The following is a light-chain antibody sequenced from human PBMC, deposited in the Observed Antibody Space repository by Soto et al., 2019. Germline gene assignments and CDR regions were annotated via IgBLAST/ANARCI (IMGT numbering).Light chain of an antibody. V-gene: IGLV1-44*01. J-gene: IGLJ3*02. Sequence: QAVLTQPPSASGTPGQRVTISCSGSSSNIGSNTVSWYQQIPGTAPKLLIYTNNQRPSGVPDRFSGFKSGTSASLAISGLQSEDEADYYCVTWDDSPRWVFGGGTKLTV. CDR2: TNN. CDR3: VTWDDSPRWV. CDR1: SSNIGSNT.